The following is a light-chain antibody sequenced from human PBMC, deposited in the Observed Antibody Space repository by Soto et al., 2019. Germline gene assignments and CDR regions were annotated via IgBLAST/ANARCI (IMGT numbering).Light chain of an antibody. CDR1: SSNIGTNF. J-gene: IGLJ3*02. CDR2: SNN. V-gene: IGLV1-44*01. CDR3: AGWDDSLNGLV. Sequence: LTQPPSASGTPGQRLTISCSGSSSNIGTNFVNWYQHLPGTAPKLLMYSNNQRPSGVPDRFSGSKSGASASLAISGLQSEDEGDYYCAGWDDSLNGLVFGGGTKLTVL.